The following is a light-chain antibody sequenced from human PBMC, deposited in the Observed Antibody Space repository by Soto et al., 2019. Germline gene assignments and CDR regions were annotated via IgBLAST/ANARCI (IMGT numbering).Light chain of an antibody. J-gene: IGKJ1*01. CDR3: QQYNNWPQT. CDR2: GAS. Sequence: IVMTQSPSTLSLSPGERATLSCRASQSVSSNLAWYQQKPGQAPRLLIYGASTRSTGIPARFSGSGSGTEFTLSVSRLKSEDLAVYYCQQYNNWPQTFVQGTMVEIE. V-gene: IGKV3-15*01. CDR1: QSVSSN.